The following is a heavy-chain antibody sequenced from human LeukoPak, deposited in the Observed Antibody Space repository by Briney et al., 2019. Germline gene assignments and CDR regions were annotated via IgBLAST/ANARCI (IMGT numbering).Heavy chain of an antibody. CDR2: ISWNSGSI. CDR1: GFTFDDYA. CDR3: AKDESTGYYYYYGMDV. V-gene: IGHV3-9*01. J-gene: IGHJ6*02. Sequence: GRSLRLSCAASGFTFDDYAMHWVRQAPGKGLEWVSGISWNSGSIGYADSVEGRFTISRDNAKNSLYLQMNSLRAEDTALYYCAKDESTGYYYYYGMDVWGQGTMVTVSS.